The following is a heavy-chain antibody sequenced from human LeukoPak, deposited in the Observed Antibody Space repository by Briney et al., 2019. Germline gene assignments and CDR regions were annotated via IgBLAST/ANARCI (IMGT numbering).Heavy chain of an antibody. CDR3: ARDYYDSSGYYRNDDAFDI. Sequence: PGGSLRLSCAASGFTFSSYWMHWVRQAPGKGLVWVSRINCDGSSTSYADSVKGRFTISRDNAKNTLYLQMNSLRAEDTAVYYCARDYYDSSGYYRNDDAFDIWGQGTMVTVSS. D-gene: IGHD3-22*01. V-gene: IGHV3-74*01. CDR1: GFTFSSYW. J-gene: IGHJ3*02. CDR2: INCDGSST.